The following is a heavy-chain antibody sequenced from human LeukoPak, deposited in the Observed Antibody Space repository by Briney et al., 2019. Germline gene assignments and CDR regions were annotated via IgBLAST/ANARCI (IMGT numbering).Heavy chain of an antibody. CDR2: IWYDGSNK. CDR3: ARGRYCTNGVCYNNWFDP. J-gene: IGHJ5*02. D-gene: IGHD2-8*01. CDR1: GFTFSSYG. V-gene: IGHV3-33*01. Sequence: GGSLRLSCAASGFTFSSYGMPWVRQAPGKGLEWVAVIWYDGSNKYYADSVKGRFTISRDNSKNTLYLQMNSLRAEDTAVYYCARGRYCTNGVCYNNWFDPWGQGTLVTVSS.